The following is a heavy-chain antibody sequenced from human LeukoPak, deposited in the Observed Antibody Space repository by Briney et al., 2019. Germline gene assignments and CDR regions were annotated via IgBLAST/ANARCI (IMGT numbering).Heavy chain of an antibody. J-gene: IGHJ5*02. CDR1: GDSVSSNSVT. CDR3: ARRLTQYDCFDP. Sequence: SQTLSLTYAISGDSVSSNSVTWNWIRQSLSRGLEWLGRTYYRSTWYNDYAVSVRGRTTVNPDTSKNQFSLHLNSVTPEDTAVYYCARRLTQYDCFDPWGQGILVTVSS. V-gene: IGHV6-1*01. CDR2: TYYRSTWYN. D-gene: IGHD2-2*01.